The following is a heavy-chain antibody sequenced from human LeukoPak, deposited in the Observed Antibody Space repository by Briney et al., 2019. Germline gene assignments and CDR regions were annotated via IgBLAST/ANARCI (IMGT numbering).Heavy chain of an antibody. Sequence: PGGSLRLSCAASGFTVSSNYMSWVRQAPGKGLEWVSVIYSGGSTYYADSVKGRFTISRDNSKNTLHLQMNSLRAEDTAVYYCASCGANKYSSGWLVYWGQGTLVTVSS. CDR2: IYSGGST. V-gene: IGHV3-53*01. CDR3: ASCGANKYSSGWLVY. J-gene: IGHJ4*02. D-gene: IGHD6-19*01. CDR1: GFTVSSNY.